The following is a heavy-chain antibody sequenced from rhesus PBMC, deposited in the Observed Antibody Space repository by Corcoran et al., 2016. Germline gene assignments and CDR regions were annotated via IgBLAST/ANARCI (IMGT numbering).Heavy chain of an antibody. CDR1: GGSISDSYR. CDR2: IYGISTST. V-gene: IGHV4S10*01. Sequence: QVQLQESGPGVVKPSETLSLTCAVSGGSISDSYRWSWIRQPPGKGLEWIGYIYGISTSTNYNPSLKSRVTISNDTSKNQFSLKLSSVTAADTAVYYCARGYCSSTYCSSHGVDWYFDLWGPGTPITISS. CDR3: ARGYCSSTYCSSHGVDWYFDL. J-gene: IGHJ2*01. D-gene: IGHD2-15*01.